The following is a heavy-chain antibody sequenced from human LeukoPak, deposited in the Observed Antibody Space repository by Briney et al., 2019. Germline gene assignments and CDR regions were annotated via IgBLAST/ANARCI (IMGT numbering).Heavy chain of an antibody. CDR3: AKLVVVTATYWYFDL. D-gene: IGHD2-21*02. V-gene: IGHV3-7*03. CDR1: GFTFSSYW. Sequence: GGSLGLSCAASGFTFSSYWMSWVRQAPGRGLEWVANIKQHGSEKYYLDSVEGRFTISRDNAKNTLYLQMNSLRAEDTAVYYCAKLVVVTATYWYFDLWGRGTLVSVSS. J-gene: IGHJ2*01. CDR2: IKQHGSEK.